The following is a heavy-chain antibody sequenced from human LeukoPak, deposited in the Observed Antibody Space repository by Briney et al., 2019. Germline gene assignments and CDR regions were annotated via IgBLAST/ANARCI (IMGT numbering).Heavy chain of an antibody. J-gene: IGHJ4*02. V-gene: IGHV4-39*07. Sequence: SETLSLTCIVAGVSITSSDCYWTWVRQPPGKGLEWIGSINYRGTTYYDPSLKSRVTISVDTSKNQFSLKLSSVTAADTAVYYCARTTHGSGSRGYWGQGTLVTVSS. D-gene: IGHD3-10*01. CDR2: INYRGTT. CDR3: ARTTHGSGSRGY. CDR1: GVSITSSDCY.